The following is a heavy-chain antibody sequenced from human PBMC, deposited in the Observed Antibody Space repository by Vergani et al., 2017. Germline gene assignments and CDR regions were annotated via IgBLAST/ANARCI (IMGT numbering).Heavy chain of an antibody. Sequence: EVQLVQSGAEVKKPGESLNISCQRSGYSITNYWIGWVRQMPGKGLEWMAIIYPGDSDTRYSPSFQGQVTISADKSIRTAYLQWSSLKASDTAMYYCARRGSYEDAFDIWGQGTMVTVSS. J-gene: IGHJ3*02. CDR1: GYSITNYW. CDR2: IYPGDSDT. D-gene: IGHD1-26*01. CDR3: ARRGSYEDAFDI. V-gene: IGHV5-51*03.